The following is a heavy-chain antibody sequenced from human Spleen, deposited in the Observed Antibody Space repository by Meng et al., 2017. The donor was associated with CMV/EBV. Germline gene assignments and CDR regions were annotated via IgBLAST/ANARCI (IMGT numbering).Heavy chain of an antibody. V-gene: IGHV4-61*01. Sequence: SETLSLTCTVSGGSVSSGSFYWSWIRQPPGQSLEWIGEINHSGFTNYDPSLKSRVTISVDTSKNQFSLNLSSVTAADTAVYYCARGPPKKWFDPWGQGTLVTVSS. CDR2: INHSGFT. CDR3: ARGPPKKWFDP. J-gene: IGHJ5*02. CDR1: GGSVSSGSFY.